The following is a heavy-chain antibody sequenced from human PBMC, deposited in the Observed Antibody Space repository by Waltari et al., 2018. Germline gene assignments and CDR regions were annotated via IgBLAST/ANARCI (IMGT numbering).Heavy chain of an antibody. CDR1: GYSFTSYW. Sequence: SGAEVKKPGESLKISCTGSGYSFTSYWIGWVRQMPGKGLEWMGIIYPGDSDTRYSPSFQGQFTISAGKSISTAYLQCRSLTPSHPAMDFCAGQQANPPRYDYIWVSYRHPGGMDVWGQGTTVTVSS. V-gene: IGHV5-51*01. J-gene: IGHJ6*02. CDR3: AGQQANPPRYDYIWVSYRHPGGMDV. CDR2: IYPGDSDT. D-gene: IGHD3-16*02.